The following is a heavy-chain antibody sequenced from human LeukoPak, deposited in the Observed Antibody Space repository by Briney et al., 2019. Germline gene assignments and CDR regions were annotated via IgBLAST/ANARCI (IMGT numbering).Heavy chain of an antibody. D-gene: IGHD3-3*01. J-gene: IGHJ6*03. Sequence: PGGSLRLSCAASGFTFSSYAMSWVRQAPGKGLEWVSGISGSGGSTYYADSMKGRFTISRDNSKNTLFLQMNSLRAEDTAVYYCAREYFWSGYYRYYYYYMDVWGKGTTVTVSS. CDR2: ISGSGGST. CDR1: GFTFSSYA. V-gene: IGHV3-23*01. CDR3: AREYFWSGYYRYYYYYMDV.